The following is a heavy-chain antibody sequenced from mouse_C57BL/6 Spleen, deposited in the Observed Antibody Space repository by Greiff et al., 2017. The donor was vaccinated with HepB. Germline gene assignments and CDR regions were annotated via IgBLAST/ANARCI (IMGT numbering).Heavy chain of an antibody. D-gene: IGHD2-2*01. J-gene: IGHJ2*01. CDR2: ISSGSSTI. CDR3: ARGYYGYAGGFDY. V-gene: IGHV5-17*01. CDR1: GFTFSDYG. Sequence: EVKVVESGGGLVKPGGSLKLSCAASGFTFSDYGMHWVRQAPEKGLEWVAYISSGSSTIYYADTVKGRFTISRDNAKNTLFLQMTSLRSEDTAMYYCARGYYGYAGGFDYWGQGTTLTVSS.